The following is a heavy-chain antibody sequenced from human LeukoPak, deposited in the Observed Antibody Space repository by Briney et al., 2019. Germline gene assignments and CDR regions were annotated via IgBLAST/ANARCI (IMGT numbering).Heavy chain of an antibody. V-gene: IGHV3-64D*09. CDR3: VSRYYYDSSGTN. D-gene: IGHD3-22*01. Sequence: GGSLRLSCSASGFTFSSYAMHWVRQAPGKGLKYVSAISSNGGSTYYADSVKGRFTISRDNSKNTLYLQMSSLRAEDTAVYYCVSRYYYDSSGTNWGQGTLVTVSS. CDR1: GFTFSSYA. CDR2: ISSNGGST. J-gene: IGHJ4*02.